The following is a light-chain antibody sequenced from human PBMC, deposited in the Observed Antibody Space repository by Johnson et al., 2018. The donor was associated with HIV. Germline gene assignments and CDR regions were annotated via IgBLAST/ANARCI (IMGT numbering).Light chain of an antibody. J-gene: IGLJ1*01. CDR1: DSNIGNNY. CDR2: DNN. V-gene: IGLV1-51*01. CDR3: GTGDSSLSAGNV. Sequence: QLVLSQPPSVSAAPGQKVTISCSGTDSNIGNNYVSWYQQLPGTAPKLLIYDNNKRPSGIPDRFSGSKSGTSATLGITGLQTGDEADYYCGTGDSSLSAGNVFGTGTKVTVL.